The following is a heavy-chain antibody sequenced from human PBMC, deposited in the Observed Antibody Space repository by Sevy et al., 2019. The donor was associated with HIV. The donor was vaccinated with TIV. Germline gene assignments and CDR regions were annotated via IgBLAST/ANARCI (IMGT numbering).Heavy chain of an antibody. J-gene: IGHJ6*02. CDR2: IYYSGST. D-gene: IGHD6-6*01. CDR1: GGSISSYY. Sequence: SETLSLTCTVSGGSISSYYWSWIRQPPGKGLEWIGYIYYSGSTNYNPSLKSRVTISVDTSKNQFSLKLSSVTAADTAVYYCARGGIAARPSGYYYYYGMDVWGQGTTVTVSS. V-gene: IGHV4-59*01. CDR3: ARGGIAARPSGYYYYYGMDV.